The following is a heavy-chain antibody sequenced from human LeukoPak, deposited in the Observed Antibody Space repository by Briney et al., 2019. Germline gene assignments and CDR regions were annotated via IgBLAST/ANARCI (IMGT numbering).Heavy chain of an antibody. Sequence: PGGSLRLSCAASGFTFSSHWMHWVRQAPGKGLVWVSRINTDGSTTNYADSVKGRFTVSRDNAKNTLYLQMNSLRAEDTALYYCAKSPSHPYDSSGYHYHDGFDYWGQGTRVTVSS. CDR2: INTDGSTT. CDR1: GFTFSSHW. V-gene: IGHV3-74*01. CDR3: AKSPSHPYDSSGYHYHDGFDY. D-gene: IGHD3-22*01. J-gene: IGHJ4*02.